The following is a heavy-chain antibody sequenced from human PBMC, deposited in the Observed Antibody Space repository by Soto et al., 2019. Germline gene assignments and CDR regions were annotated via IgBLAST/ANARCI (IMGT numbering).Heavy chain of an antibody. V-gene: IGHV3-23*01. D-gene: IGHD1-26*01. Sequence: EVQLLESGGGLVQPGGSLRLSCAASGFTFSRYAMTWVRQAPGKGLEWVSALTGSGDSIYYADSVKGRFTISRDNSKNTLYLQMNSLRAEDTAVYYCANDHPWEQPNYYFDFWGQGTLVTVSS. CDR1: GFTFSRYA. J-gene: IGHJ4*02. CDR3: ANDHPWEQPNYYFDF. CDR2: LTGSGDSI.